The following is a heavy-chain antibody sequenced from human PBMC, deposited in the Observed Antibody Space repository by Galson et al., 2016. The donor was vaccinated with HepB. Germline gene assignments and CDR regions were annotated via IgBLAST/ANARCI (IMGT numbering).Heavy chain of an antibody. D-gene: IGHD3-22*01. V-gene: IGHV4-61*10. CDR2: VYFSGRT. CDR3: ARTGGYYETIGYSFDY. CDR1: GDSISSGLYY. Sequence: ETLSLTCTVSGDSISSGLYYWSWIRQPAGKGLEWIGHVYFSGRTDYNPSLKSRVTISLDSSKNHFSLRLISVTAADTALYFCARTGGYYETIGYSFDYWGQGTLVTVSS. J-gene: IGHJ4*02.